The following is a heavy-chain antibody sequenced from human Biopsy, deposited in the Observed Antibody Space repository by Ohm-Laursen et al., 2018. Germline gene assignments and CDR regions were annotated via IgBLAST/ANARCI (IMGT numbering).Heavy chain of an antibody. CDR2: INPNSGTA. J-gene: IGHJ6*02. Sequence: GSSVKVSCKASGYTFAGYYLHWVRQAPGHGLEWMGWINPNSGTANYAQSFQGRLIVTGDTSISTAYMELTSLTFDDTAIYYCARVPAYPSIDGYYGLDLWGQGTTVIVSS. D-gene: IGHD3-9*01. CDR3: ARVPAYPSIDGYYGLDL. V-gene: IGHV1-2*02. CDR1: GYTFAGYY.